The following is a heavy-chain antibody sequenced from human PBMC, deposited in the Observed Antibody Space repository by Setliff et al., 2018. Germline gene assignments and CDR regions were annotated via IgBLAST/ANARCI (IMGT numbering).Heavy chain of an antibody. CDR1: GYTFTSSG. Sequence: GASVKVSCKASGYTFTSSGITWVRQAPGQGLEWMGWISTYTGNTNYAQKLQGRITMTTDTSTSTAYMELRSPTSDDTAVYYCSRLVRYCTTTTCQRASGAEFWGQGTLGTSPQ. J-gene: IGHJ4*02. CDR3: SRLVRYCTTTTCQRASGAEF. CDR2: ISTYTGNT. D-gene: IGHD2-8*01. V-gene: IGHV1-18*01.